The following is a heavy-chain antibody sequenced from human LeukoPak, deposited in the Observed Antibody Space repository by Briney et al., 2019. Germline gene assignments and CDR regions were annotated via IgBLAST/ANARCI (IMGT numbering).Heavy chain of an antibody. D-gene: IGHD6-19*01. CDR1: GGSISSYY. J-gene: IGHJ6*03. Sequence: SETLSLTCTVSGGSISSYYWSWIRQPAGKGLEWIGRTYTSGSTNYNPSLKSRVTMSIDTSKNQFSLKLSSVTAADTAVYYCALCSGWYRGYYYMDVWGKGTTVTVSS. V-gene: IGHV4-4*07. CDR3: ALCSGWYRGYYYMDV. CDR2: TYTSGST.